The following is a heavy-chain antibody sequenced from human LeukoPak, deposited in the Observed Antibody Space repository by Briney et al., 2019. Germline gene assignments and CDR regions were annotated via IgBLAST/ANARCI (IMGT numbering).Heavy chain of an antibody. Sequence: GGSLRLSCAASGFTFSTYWMTWVRQAPGKGLEWVANINQNGSETYYVDSVKGRFTISRDNAKNSLCLQMNSLRVEDTAVYYCARKKYYYDTSTYGWFDPWGQGISVTVSS. CDR2: INQNGSET. J-gene: IGHJ5*02. V-gene: IGHV3-7*01. D-gene: IGHD3-22*01. CDR3: ARKKYYYDTSTYGWFDP. CDR1: GFTFSTYW.